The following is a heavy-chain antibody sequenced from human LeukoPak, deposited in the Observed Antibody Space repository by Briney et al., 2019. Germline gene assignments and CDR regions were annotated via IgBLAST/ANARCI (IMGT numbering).Heavy chain of an antibody. CDR3: ALGLVTDY. V-gene: IGHV3-48*01. CDR2: ISSSSSTI. D-gene: IGHD3-9*01. J-gene: IGHJ4*02. CDR1: GFTLSTYA. Sequence: GGSLRLSCAASGFTLSTYAMNWVRQAPGKGLEWLSYISSSSSTIYYADSVKGRFTISRDNAKNSLYLQMNSLRVEDTAVYYCALGLVTDYWGQGTLVTVSS.